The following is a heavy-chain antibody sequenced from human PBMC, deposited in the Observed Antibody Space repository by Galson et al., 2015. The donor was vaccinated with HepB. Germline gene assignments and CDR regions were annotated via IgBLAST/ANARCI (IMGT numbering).Heavy chain of an antibody. Sequence: SLRLSCAASGFTFSSYWMSWVRQAPGKGLEWVANIKQDGSEKYHVDSVKGRFTISRDNAKNSLYLQMNSLRAEDTAVYYCARDLQNPGATDYYGMDVWGQGTTVTVSS. CDR1: GFTFSSYW. CDR3: ARDLQNPGATDYYGMDV. CDR2: IKQDGSEK. J-gene: IGHJ6*02. D-gene: IGHD1-26*01. V-gene: IGHV3-7*01.